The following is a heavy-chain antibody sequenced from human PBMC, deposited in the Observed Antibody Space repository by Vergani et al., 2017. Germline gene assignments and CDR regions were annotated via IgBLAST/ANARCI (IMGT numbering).Heavy chain of an antibody. CDR3: AKLQGVVAAPKGDWFDP. CDR1: GFTFSSYA. V-gene: IGHV3-23*01. CDR2: ISGSGGST. D-gene: IGHD2-15*01. Sequence: EVQLLESGGGLVQPGGSLRLSCAASGFTFSSYAMSWVRQAPGKGLEWVSAISGSGGSTYYADSVKGRFTISRDNSKNTLYLQMNSLRAEDTAVYYCAKLQGVVAAPKGDWFDPWGQGTLVTVSS. J-gene: IGHJ5*02.